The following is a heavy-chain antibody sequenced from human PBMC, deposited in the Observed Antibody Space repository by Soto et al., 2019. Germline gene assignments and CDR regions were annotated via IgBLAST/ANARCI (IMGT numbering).Heavy chain of an antibody. CDR2: IYYSGST. Sequence: SETLSLTCTVSGGSISSYYWSWIRQPPGKGLEWIGYIYYSGSTNYNPSLKSRVTISVDTSKNQFSLKLSSVTAADTAVYYCARLDSSARPPPSHFDYWGQGTLVTVSS. J-gene: IGHJ4*02. D-gene: IGHD6-19*01. V-gene: IGHV4-59*08. CDR1: GGSISSYY. CDR3: ARLDSSARPPPSHFDY.